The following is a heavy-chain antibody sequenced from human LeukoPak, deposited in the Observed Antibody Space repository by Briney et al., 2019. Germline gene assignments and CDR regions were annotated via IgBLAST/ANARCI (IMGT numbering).Heavy chain of an antibody. V-gene: IGHV6-1*01. CDR3: ARDWGTLTDGFDI. CDR1: GDSVSNTNAA. CDR2: TYYRSKWYN. Sequence: SQTLSLTCAISGDSVSNTNAAWNWIRQSPSRGLEWLGRTYYRSKWYNDYAVSVKGRITINPDTSKNQFSLQLNSVTPEDTAVYYCARDWGTLTDGFDIWGQGTMVIVSS. J-gene: IGHJ3*02. D-gene: IGHD3-16*01.